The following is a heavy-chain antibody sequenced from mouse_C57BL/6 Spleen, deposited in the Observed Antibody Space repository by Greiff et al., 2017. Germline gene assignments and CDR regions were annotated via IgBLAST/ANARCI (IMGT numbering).Heavy chain of an antibody. D-gene: IGHD2-3*01. V-gene: IGHV1-42*01. CDR1: GYSFTGYY. CDR3: ARTDAAAWFAY. CDR2: INPSTGGT. Sequence: EVQLQQSGPELVKPGASVKISCKASGYSFTGYYMNWVKQSPEKSLEWIGEINPSTGGTTYNQKFKAKATLTVDKSSSTAYMQLKSLTSEDSAVYYCARTDAAAWFAYWGQGTLVTVSA. J-gene: IGHJ3*01.